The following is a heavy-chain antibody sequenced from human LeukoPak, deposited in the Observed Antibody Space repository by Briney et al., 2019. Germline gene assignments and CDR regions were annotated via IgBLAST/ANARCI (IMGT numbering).Heavy chain of an antibody. CDR1: GFIFSDYG. CDR2: IWNNGNNR. D-gene: IGHD6-19*01. J-gene: IGHJ3*02. CDR3: ARRQMEGITVAAGAFDI. Sequence: GGSLRLSCAASGFIFSDYGMHWVRQAPGKGLEWVAVIWNNGNNRYADSVRGRFTISRDDSKNTLYLQMDSLRAEDTAVYYCARRQMEGITVAAGAFDIWGQGTMVPVSS. V-gene: IGHV3-33*01.